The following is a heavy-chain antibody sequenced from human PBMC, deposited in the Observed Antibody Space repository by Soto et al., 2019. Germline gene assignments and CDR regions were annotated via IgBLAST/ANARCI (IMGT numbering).Heavy chain of an antibody. D-gene: IGHD2-8*01. CDR1: GGSFSGYY. J-gene: IGHJ4*02. Sequence: SETLSLTCAVSGGSFSGYYWRWIRQPPGKGLQWIGEINHSGSTNYNPSLKSRVAISVDTSKSQFSLNLSSVTAADTAVYYCAIDLGYSTQAVCYDDYWGQGTLVTVSS. V-gene: IGHV4-34*01. CDR3: AIDLGYSTQAVCYDDY. CDR2: INHSGST.